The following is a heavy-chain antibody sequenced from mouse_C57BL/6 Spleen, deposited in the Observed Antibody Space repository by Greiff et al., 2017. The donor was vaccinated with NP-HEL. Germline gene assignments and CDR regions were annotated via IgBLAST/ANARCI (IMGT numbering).Heavy chain of an antibody. CDR2: ISSGSSTI. CDR1: GFTFSDYG. V-gene: IGHV5-17*01. CDR3: ARRSYGSSYSFAY. D-gene: IGHD1-1*01. J-gene: IGHJ3*01. Sequence: DVHLVESGGGLVKPGGSLKLSCAASGFTFSDYGMHWVRQAPEKGLEWVAYISSGSSTIYYADTVKGRFTISRDNAKNTLFLQMTSLRSEDTAMYYCARRSYGSSYSFAYWGQGTLVTVSA.